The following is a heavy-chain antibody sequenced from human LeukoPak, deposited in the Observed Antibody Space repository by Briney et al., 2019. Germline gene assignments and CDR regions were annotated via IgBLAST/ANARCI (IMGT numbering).Heavy chain of an antibody. V-gene: IGHV3-15*01. J-gene: IGHJ4*02. CDR2: IKSKTDGGTT. D-gene: IGHD3-16*02. CDR3: TTSPGTDYVWGSYRFRFDY. Sequence: GGSLRLSCAASGFTFSNAWMSWVRQAPGKGLEWVGRIKSKTDGGTTDYAAPVKGRFTISRDDSKNTLYLQMNSLKTEDTAVYYCTTSPGTDYVWGSYRFRFDYWGQGTLVTVSS. CDR1: GFTFSNAW.